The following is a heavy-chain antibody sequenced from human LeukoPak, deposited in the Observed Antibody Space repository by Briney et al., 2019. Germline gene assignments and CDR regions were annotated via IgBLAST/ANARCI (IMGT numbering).Heavy chain of an antibody. J-gene: IGHJ4*02. CDR1: GYTFTSYY. Sequence: ASVKVSCKASGYTFTSYYMHWVRQAPGQGLEWMGIINPSGGSTSYAQKFQGRVTMTRDTSTSTVYMELSRLRSEDTAVYYCARPYFYDSRRGYFDYWGQGTLVTVSS. CDR3: ARPYFYDSRRGYFDY. V-gene: IGHV1-46*01. D-gene: IGHD3-22*01. CDR2: INPSGGST.